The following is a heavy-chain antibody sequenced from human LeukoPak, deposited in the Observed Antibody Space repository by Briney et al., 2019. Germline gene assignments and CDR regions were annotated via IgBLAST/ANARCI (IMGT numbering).Heavy chain of an antibody. Sequence: SETLSLTCTVSGGSISSYYWSWIRQPPGKGLEWIGYIYYSGSTNYNPSLKSRVTISVDTSKNQFSLKLSSVTAADTAVYYCASRIAVAGTTGGFDYWGQGTLVTVSS. J-gene: IGHJ4*02. D-gene: IGHD6-19*01. CDR2: IYYSGST. V-gene: IGHV4-59*01. CDR3: ASRIAVAGTTGGFDY. CDR1: GGSISSYY.